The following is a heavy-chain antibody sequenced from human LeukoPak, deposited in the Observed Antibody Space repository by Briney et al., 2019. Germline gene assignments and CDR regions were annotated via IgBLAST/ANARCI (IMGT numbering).Heavy chain of an antibody. V-gene: IGHV3-33*01. J-gene: IGHJ4*02. CDR3: ARGLSIGAAGVDY. CDR1: GFTFSSYG. Sequence: GRSLRLSCAASGFTFSSYGMHWVRQAPGKGLEWVAVIWYDGSNKYYADSVKGRFPISRDNSKNTLYLQMNSLRAEDTAVYYCARGLSIGAAGVDYWGQRTLVTVS. CDR2: IWYDGSNK. D-gene: IGHD6-13*01.